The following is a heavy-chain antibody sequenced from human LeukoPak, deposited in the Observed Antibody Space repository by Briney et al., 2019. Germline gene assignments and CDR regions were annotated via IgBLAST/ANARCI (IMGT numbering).Heavy chain of an antibody. D-gene: IGHD6-13*01. CDR2: IYYSGST. J-gene: IGHJ4*02. CDR3: ARDRQQLVRGDYFDY. Sequence: SETLSLTCTVSGGSISSSSYYWGWIRQPPGKGLEWIGSIYYSGSTYYNPSLKSRVTISVDTSKNQLSLKLSSVTAADTAVYYCARDRQQLVRGDYFDYWGQGTLVTVSS. CDR1: GGSISSSSYY. V-gene: IGHV4-39*07.